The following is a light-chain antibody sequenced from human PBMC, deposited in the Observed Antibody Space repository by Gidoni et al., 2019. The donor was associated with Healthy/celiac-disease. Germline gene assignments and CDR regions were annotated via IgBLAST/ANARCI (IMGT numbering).Light chain of an antibody. CDR1: QRVSSSY. CDR2: GAS. CDR3: QQYGSSPLA. V-gene: IGKV3-20*01. J-gene: IGKJ1*01. Sequence: PGTLSLSPGERATLSCRASQRVSSSYLAWYQQKPGQAPRLLIYGASSRATGIPDRFSGSGSGTDFTLTISRLEPEDVAVYYCQQYGSSPLAFGQXTKVEIK.